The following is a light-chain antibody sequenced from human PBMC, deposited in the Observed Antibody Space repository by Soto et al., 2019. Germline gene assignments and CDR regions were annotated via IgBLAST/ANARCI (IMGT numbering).Light chain of an antibody. J-gene: IGLJ1*01. CDR3: CSYAGSGNNV. CDR2: DVS. CDR1: SSNVGNFNV. V-gene: IGLV2-23*02. Sequence: QSVLTQPASVSGSPGQSITISCTGTSSNVGNFNVVSWYQQHPGKAPKVIIYDVSERPSGVSHRFSGSKSGNTASLTISGLQAEDEAAYYCCSYAGSGNNVFGHGTKLTVL.